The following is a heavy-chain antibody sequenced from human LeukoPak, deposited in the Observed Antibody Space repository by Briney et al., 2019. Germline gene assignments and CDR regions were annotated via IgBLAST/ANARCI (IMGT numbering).Heavy chain of an antibody. D-gene: IGHD2-2*01. CDR3: ARMARAEYCSSTSCYVDY. CDR2: IPYDGSNK. Sequence: GGSLRLSCAASGFTFSSYAMHWVRQAPGKGLEWVAVIPYDGSNKYYADSVKGRFTISRDNSKNTLYLQMNSLRAEDTAVYYCARMARAEYCSSTSCYVDYWGQGTLVTVSS. V-gene: IGHV3-30*04. CDR1: GFTFSSYA. J-gene: IGHJ4*02.